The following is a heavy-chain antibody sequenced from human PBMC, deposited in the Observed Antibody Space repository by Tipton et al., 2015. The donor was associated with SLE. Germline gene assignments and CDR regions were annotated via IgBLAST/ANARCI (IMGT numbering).Heavy chain of an antibody. J-gene: IGHJ6*04. CDR1: GFTFSSYA. Sequence: SLRLSCAASGFTFSSYAMSWVRQAPGKGLEWVAVISYDGSNKYYADSVKGRFTISRDNSKNTLYLQMNSLRAEDTAVYYCARDLDSYYGMDVWGKGTTVTVSS. D-gene: IGHD3-9*01. CDR3: ARDLDSYYGMDV. V-gene: IGHV3-30*04. CDR2: ISYDGSNK.